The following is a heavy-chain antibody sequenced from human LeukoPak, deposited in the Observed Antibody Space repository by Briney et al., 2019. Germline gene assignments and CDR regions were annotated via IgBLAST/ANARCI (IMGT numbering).Heavy chain of an antibody. CDR2: ISPYSGNT. CDR3: ARTSGVSVAGSPYYFDF. CDR1: GYLFINYG. V-gene: IGHV1-18*01. Sequence: ASVRVSCKASGYLFINYGISWLRQAPGQGLECMGWISPYSGNTDYAQKLQGRVTMTTDTSTTTAYMELRSLRFDDTAVYYCARTSGVSVAGSPYYFDFWGQGTLITVSS. J-gene: IGHJ4*02. D-gene: IGHD6-19*01.